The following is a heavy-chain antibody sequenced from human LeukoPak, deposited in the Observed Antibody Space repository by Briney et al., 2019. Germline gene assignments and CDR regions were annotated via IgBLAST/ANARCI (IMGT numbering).Heavy chain of an antibody. CDR3: AKDGGYSYGSPFDY. Sequence: GGSLRLSCAASGFTFSSYGMPWVRQAPGKGLEWVAVISYDGSNKYYADSVKGRFTISRDNSKNTLYLQMNSLRAEDTAVYYCAKDGGYSYGSPFDYWGQGTLVTVSS. V-gene: IGHV3-30*18. CDR1: GFTFSSYG. J-gene: IGHJ4*02. D-gene: IGHD5-18*01. CDR2: ISYDGSNK.